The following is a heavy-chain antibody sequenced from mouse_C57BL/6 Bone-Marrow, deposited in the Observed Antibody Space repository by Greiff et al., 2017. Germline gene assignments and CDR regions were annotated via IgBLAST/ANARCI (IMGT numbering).Heavy chain of an antibody. CDR2: IDPETGGT. D-gene: IGHD2-1*01. CDR1: GYTFTDYE. V-gene: IGHV1-15*01. Sequence: VQLQQSGAELVRPGASVTLSCKASGYTFTDYEMHWVKQTPVHGLEWIGAIDPETGGTAYNQKFKGKAILTADKSSSTAYMALRGLTSEDSAVYYCTTGGYGNYVYRYVDVWGTGTTITVSS. CDR3: TTGGYGNYVYRYVDV. J-gene: IGHJ1*03.